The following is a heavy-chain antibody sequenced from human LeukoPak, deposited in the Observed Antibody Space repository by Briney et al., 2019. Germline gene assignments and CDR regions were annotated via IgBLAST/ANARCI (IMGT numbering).Heavy chain of an antibody. J-gene: IGHJ4*02. D-gene: IGHD3-22*01. CDR1: GFTFDDYG. Sequence: GGSLRLSCAASGFTFDDYGMSWVRQAPGKGLEWVSGINWNGGSTGYADSVKGRFTISRDNAKNTLYLEMNSLRAEDTAVYYCARDAGYDRFDYWGQGTLVTVTS. CDR2: INWNGGST. V-gene: IGHV3-20*04. CDR3: ARDAGYDRFDY.